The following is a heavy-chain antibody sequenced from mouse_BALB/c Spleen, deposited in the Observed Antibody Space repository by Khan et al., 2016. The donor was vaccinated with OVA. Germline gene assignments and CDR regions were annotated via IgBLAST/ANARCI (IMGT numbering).Heavy chain of an antibody. CDR2: ISYSGNT. D-gene: IGHD1-1*01. Sequence: EVQLQESGPGLVKPSQSLSLTCTVTGYSITSDYAWNWIRQLPGNKLEWMGFISYSGNTNYNPSLKSRISITRDTSKNQFFLQLNSVTTEDTATYYCAGVYGGDFDYWGQGTTLTVSS. CDR3: AGVYGGDFDY. J-gene: IGHJ2*01. V-gene: IGHV3-2*02. CDR1: GYSITSDYA.